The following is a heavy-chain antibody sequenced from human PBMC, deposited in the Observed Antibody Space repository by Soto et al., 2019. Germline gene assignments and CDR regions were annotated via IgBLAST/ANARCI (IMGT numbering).Heavy chain of an antibody. D-gene: IGHD3-10*01. CDR2: INHSGST. CDR3: ARGGANGSGSYSYYYYGMDV. Sequence: SETLSLTCAVYCGSFSGYYWSWIRQPPGKGLEWIGEINHSGSTNYNPSLKSRVTISVDTSKNQFSLKLSSVTAADTAVYYCARGGANGSGSYSYYYYGMDVWGQGTTVTVSS. J-gene: IGHJ6*02. CDR1: CGSFSGYY. V-gene: IGHV4-34*01.